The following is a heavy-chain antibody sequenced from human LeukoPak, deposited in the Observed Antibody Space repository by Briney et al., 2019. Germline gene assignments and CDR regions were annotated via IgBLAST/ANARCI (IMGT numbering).Heavy chain of an antibody. CDR1: GGSISSDSYY. Sequence: PSETLSLTCTVSGGSISSDSYYWAWIRQPPGKGLEWIGNIYYSGCTYYNPSLMSRVTISVDTSKNQFSLRLSSVTAADTAVYFCARRTYSGTYYFDSWGQGTLVTVSS. D-gene: IGHD1-26*01. CDR3: ARRTYSGTYYFDS. V-gene: IGHV4-39*01. CDR2: IYYSGCT. J-gene: IGHJ4*02.